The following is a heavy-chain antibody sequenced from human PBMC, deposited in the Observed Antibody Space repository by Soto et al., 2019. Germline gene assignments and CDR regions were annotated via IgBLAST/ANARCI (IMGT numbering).Heavy chain of an antibody. D-gene: IGHD3-9*01. CDR1: GYTFTSYG. J-gene: IGHJ6*02. Sequence: GASVKVSCKASGYTFTSYGISWVRQAPGQGLEWMGWISAYNGNTNYAQKLQGRVTMTTDTSTSTAYMELRSLRSDDTAVYYCARDLRPHYDILTGYYNYYYYYGMDVWGQGTTVTVSS. CDR2: ISAYNGNT. V-gene: IGHV1-18*01. CDR3: ARDLRPHYDILTGYYNYYYYYGMDV.